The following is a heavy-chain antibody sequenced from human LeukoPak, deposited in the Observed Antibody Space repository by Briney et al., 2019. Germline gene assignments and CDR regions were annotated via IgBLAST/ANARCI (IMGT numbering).Heavy chain of an antibody. V-gene: IGHV4-4*07. D-gene: IGHD6-19*01. J-gene: IGHJ6*03. CDR2: IYTSGST. CDR3: AREEQWLATYYMDV. CDR1: GGSISSYY. Sequence: SETLSLTCTVPGGSISSYYWSSIRQPAGEGLGWIGRIYTSGSTNYNPSLKWRVTMSIDTSKNQFSLKLSSVTAADTAVYYCAREEQWLATYYMDVWGKGTTVTVSS.